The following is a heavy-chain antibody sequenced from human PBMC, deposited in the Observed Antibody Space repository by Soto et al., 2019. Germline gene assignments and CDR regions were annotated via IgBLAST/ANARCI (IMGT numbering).Heavy chain of an antibody. J-gene: IGHJ6*03. V-gene: IGHV1-8*01. CDR3: ARALYYDILTGYYNYYYMDV. D-gene: IGHD3-9*01. CDR1: GYTFTSYD. CDR2: MNPNSGNT. Sequence: ASVKVSCKASGYTFTSYDINWVRQATGQGLEWMGWMNPNSGNTGYAQKFQGRVTMTRNTSISTAYMELSSLRSEDTAVYYCARALYYDILTGYYNYYYMDVWGKGTTVTV.